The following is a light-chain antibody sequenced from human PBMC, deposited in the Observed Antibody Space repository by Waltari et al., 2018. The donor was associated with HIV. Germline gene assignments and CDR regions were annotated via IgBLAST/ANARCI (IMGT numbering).Light chain of an antibody. Sequence: QSVLTQPPSASGTPGQRVTIPCSASTSNLGSYTLTWYQRLPGTAPNFVICNKKKRRTGLSDRFSGAKSGPSAALALCRRQSEDEDDYYCARWEDSQDGAVFGGGTRQTVL. CDR1: TSNLGSYT. J-gene: IGLJ7*01. V-gene: IGLV1-44*01. CDR2: NKK. CDR3: ARWEDSQDGAV.